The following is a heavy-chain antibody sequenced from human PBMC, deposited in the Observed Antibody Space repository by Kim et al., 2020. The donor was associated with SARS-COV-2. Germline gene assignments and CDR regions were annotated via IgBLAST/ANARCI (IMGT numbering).Heavy chain of an antibody. J-gene: IGHJ5*02. CDR2: IYNSGRT. Sequence: SETLSLTCTVSGGSISSYYWSWTRQPPGKGLEWIGYIYNSGRTNYIPSLKSRVTTSVDTSKNQFSLKLSSVTAADTAVYYCARDQYSSSWYSRWFDPSG. CDR3: ARDQYSSSWYSRWFDP. V-gene: IGHV4-59*01. CDR1: GGSISSYY. D-gene: IGHD6-13*01.